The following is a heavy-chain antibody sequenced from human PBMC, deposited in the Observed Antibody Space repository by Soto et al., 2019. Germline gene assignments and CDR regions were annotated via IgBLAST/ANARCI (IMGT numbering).Heavy chain of an antibody. V-gene: IGHV4-30-4*01. CDR1: GGSNSSGDYY. CDR3: ARGVRYSNLWSWFDP. CDR2: IYYSGST. J-gene: IGHJ5*02. D-gene: IGHD4-4*01. Sequence: NPSETLSLTCTVSGGSNSSGDYYLSWIRQPPGKGLEWIGYIYYSGSTYYNPSLKSRVTISVDTSKNQFSLKLSSVTAADTAVYYCARGVRYSNLWSWFDPWGQGTLVTVSS.